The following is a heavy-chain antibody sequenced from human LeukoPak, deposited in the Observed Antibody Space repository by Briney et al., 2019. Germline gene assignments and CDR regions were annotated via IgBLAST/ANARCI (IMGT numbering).Heavy chain of an antibody. CDR1: GFTVSSNY. CDR3: ARVSNRLLWFGELLPFDY. CDR2: IYSGGST. Sequence: GGSLRLSCAVSGFTVSSNYMSWVRQAPGKGLEWVSIIYSGGSTYYAVSVKGRFTISRDNSKNTLYLQMNSLRAEDTAVYYCARVSNRLLWFGELLPFDYWGQGTLVTVSS. V-gene: IGHV3-66*01. D-gene: IGHD3-10*01. J-gene: IGHJ4*02.